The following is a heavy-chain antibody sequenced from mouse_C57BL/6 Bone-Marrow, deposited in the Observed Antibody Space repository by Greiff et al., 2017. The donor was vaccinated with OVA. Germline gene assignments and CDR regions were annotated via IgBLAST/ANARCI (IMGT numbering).Heavy chain of an antibody. Sequence: EVQLQQSGAELVRPGALVKLSCTASGFNIKDDYMHWVKQRPEQGLEWIGWIDPENGDTEYASKFQGKATITADTSSNTAYLQLSSLTSEDTAVYYCTSYGNFDYWGQGTTLTVSS. V-gene: IGHV14-4*01. CDR3: TSYGNFDY. D-gene: IGHD2-1*01. CDR2: IDPENGDT. J-gene: IGHJ2*01. CDR1: GFNIKDDY.